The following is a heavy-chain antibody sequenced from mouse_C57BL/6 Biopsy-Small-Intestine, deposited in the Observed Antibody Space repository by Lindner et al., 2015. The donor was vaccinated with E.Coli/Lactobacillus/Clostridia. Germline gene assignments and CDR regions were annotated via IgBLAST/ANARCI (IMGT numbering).Heavy chain of an antibody. CDR1: GYTFTGYY. V-gene: IGHV1-53*01. D-gene: IGHD1-1*02. J-gene: IGHJ1*01. CDR3: ARGHEEGWYPYQWYFDL. CDR2: INPNSGGT. Sequence: SVKVSCKASGYTFTGYYMHWVRQAPGQGLEWMGWINPNSGGTNYAQKFQGRVTMTRDTSISTAYMELSRLRSDDTAVYYCARGHEEGWYPYQWYFDLWGRGTLVTVSS.